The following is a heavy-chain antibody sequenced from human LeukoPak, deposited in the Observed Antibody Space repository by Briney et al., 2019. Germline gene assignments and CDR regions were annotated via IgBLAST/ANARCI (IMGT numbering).Heavy chain of an antibody. CDR3: VRDNYYDSSGYLAY. Sequence: PGRSLRLSCAASGFTLSSYAMHWVRQAPGKGLEWVAVISYDGSNKYYADSVKGRFTISRDNSKNTLYLQMNSLRAEDTAVYYCVRDNYYDSSGYLAYWGQGTLVTVSS. D-gene: IGHD3-22*01. V-gene: IGHV3-30-3*01. CDR1: GFTLSSYA. J-gene: IGHJ4*02. CDR2: ISYDGSNK.